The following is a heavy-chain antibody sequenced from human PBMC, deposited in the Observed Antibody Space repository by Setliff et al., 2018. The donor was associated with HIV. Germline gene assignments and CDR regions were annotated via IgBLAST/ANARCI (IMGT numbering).Heavy chain of an antibody. J-gene: IGHJ6*03. CDR3: AKNTPSIINYPYYYYMDV. CDR2: ISRSSSSK. CDR1: GFTFSSYS. D-gene: IGHD1-7*01. Sequence: PGGSLRLSCAASGFTFSSYSMNWVRQAPGKGLEWVAYISRSSSSKYYADSVKGRFTISRDNSKSTLYLQMNSLRDGDTALYYCAKNTPSIINYPYYYYMDVWGKGTTVTVSS. V-gene: IGHV3-48*02.